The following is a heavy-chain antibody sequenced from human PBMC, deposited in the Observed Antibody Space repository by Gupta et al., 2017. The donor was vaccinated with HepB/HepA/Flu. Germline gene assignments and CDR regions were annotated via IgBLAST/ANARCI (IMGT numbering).Heavy chain of an antibody. CDR1: GYTFTNYD. J-gene: IGHJ5*02. V-gene: IGHV1-8*03. D-gene: IGHD2-8*02. CDR3: ERGVEGPQGYCTCGRGAALGYNWLDP. CDR2: MNPNSGST. Sequence: QVQLVQSGAEVKKPGASVKVSCQASGYTFTNYDINWVPQATGQGLAWMGWMNPNSGSTGYAQRLQGRVIITKDTARSTAYMELSSLTAENKAVYYCERGVEGPQGYCTCGRGAALGYNWLDPCGQGTLFTVSS.